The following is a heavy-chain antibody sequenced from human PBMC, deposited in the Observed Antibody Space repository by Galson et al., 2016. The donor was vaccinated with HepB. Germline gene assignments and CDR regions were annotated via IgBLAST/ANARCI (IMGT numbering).Heavy chain of an antibody. CDR3: ARNVPVVTPWGY. D-gene: IGHD4-23*01. CDR1: GVTGGNNL. CDR2: IYSGGDT. Sequence: SLRLPCAASGVTGGNNLMSWVRQAPGKGLEWVSLIYSGGDTVYAESVKGRFSISRDSSKITVYLQMNGLRAEDTAVYYCARNVPVVTPWGYWGQGTLVSVSS. J-gene: IGHJ4*02. V-gene: IGHV3-66*01.